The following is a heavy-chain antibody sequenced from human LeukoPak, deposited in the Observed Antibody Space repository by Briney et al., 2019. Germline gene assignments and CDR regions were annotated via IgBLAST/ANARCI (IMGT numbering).Heavy chain of an antibody. Sequence: SVSVSCTASGGTFSSYAISWVRQAPGQGREGMGGMIPIFGTANYAQKFQGRVTITADKSTSTAYMELSSLRSEDTAVYYCARERGEAYSSSWYTQHWGQGTLVTVSS. CDR2: MIPIFGTA. CDR3: ARERGEAYSSSWYTQH. J-gene: IGHJ1*01. V-gene: IGHV1-69*06. CDR1: GGTFSSYA. D-gene: IGHD6-13*01.